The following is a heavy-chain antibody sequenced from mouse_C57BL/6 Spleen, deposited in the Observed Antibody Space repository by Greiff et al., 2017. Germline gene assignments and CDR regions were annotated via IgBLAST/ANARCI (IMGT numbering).Heavy chain of an antibody. D-gene: IGHD1-1*01. CDR1: GFTFSSYA. CDR3: ARDSSSCWYFDG. V-gene: IGHV5-4*01. CDR2: ISDGGSYT. Sequence: EVQLVESGGGLVKPGGSLKLSCAASGFTFSSYAMSWVRQTPEKRLEWVATISDGGSYTYYPDNVKGRFTFTRDNAKNNLYLQMSQLKSEDTAMYYCARDSSSCWYFDGWGTGTTVTVSS. J-gene: IGHJ1*03.